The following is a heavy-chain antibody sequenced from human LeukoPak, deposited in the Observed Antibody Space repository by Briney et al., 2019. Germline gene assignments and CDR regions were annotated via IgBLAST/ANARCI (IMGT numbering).Heavy chain of an antibody. Sequence: RTGGSLRLSCAASGFTFSSYWMSWVRQAPGKGLEWVANIKQDGSEKYYVDSVKGRFTISRDNAKNSLYLQMNSLRAEDTAVYYCARDSGGYSGYDYFDYWGQGTLVTVSS. CDR2: IKQDGSEK. J-gene: IGHJ4*02. D-gene: IGHD5-12*01. CDR3: ARDSGGYSGYDYFDY. V-gene: IGHV3-7*01. CDR1: GFTFSSYW.